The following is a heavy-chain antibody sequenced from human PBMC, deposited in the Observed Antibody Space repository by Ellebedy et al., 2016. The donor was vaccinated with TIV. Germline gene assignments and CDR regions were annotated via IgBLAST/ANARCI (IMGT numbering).Heavy chain of an antibody. CDR1: GYSFTSYW. CDR2: IYPGDSDT. Sequence: KVSCKVSGYSFTSYWIGWVRQLPGKGLEWMGIIYPGDSDTRYSPSFQGQVNISADKSIRTAYLQWSSLKASDTAMYYCARQAITGTHNYWGQGTLVTVSS. D-gene: IGHD1-20*01. CDR3: ARQAITGTHNY. J-gene: IGHJ4*02. V-gene: IGHV5-51*01.